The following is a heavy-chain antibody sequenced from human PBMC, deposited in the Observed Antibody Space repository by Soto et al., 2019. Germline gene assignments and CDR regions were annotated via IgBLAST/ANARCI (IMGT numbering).Heavy chain of an antibody. Sequence: PSETLSLTCAVYGGSLSGYYWSWIRQPPGKGLEWIGEINHSGSTNYNPSLKSRVTISVDTSKNQFSLKLSSVTAADTAVYYCARYLRTTVTSPGYYYYYYMDVWGKGTTVTVSS. J-gene: IGHJ6*03. CDR1: GGSLSGYY. CDR2: INHSGST. V-gene: IGHV4-34*01. CDR3: ARYLRTTVTSPGYYYYYYMDV. D-gene: IGHD4-4*01.